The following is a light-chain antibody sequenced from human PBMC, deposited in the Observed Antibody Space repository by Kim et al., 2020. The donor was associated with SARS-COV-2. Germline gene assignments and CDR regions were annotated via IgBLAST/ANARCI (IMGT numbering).Light chain of an antibody. J-gene: IGKJ1*01. CDR3: QKYDGAPWT. Sequence: DIQMTQSPSSLSASVGDRVTITCRASQGIRNYLAWYQQKPGKVPILLVYAASALQSGVPSRFSGSGSGTDFALTINSLQPEDVATYYCQKYDGAPWTFGQGTKVDIK. CDR1: QGIRNY. V-gene: IGKV1-27*01. CDR2: AAS.